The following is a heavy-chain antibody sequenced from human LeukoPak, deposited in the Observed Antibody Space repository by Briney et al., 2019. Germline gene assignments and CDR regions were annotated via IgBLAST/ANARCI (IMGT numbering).Heavy chain of an antibody. V-gene: IGHV1-2*02. CDR3: ARDYGDYAVLPGGMDV. D-gene: IGHD4-17*01. CDR2: INPNSGGT. J-gene: IGHJ6*02. CDR1: GYTFTGYY. Sequence: ASVKVSCKASGYTFTGYYMHWVRQAPGHGLEWMGWINPNSGGTNYAQKFQGRVTMTRDTSISTAYMELSRLRSDDTAVYYCARDYGDYAVLPGGMDVWGQGTTVTVSS.